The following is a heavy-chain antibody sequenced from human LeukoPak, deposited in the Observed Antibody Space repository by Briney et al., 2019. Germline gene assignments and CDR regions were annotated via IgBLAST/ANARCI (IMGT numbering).Heavy chain of an antibody. V-gene: IGHV1-18*01. CDR1: GGTFSSYA. CDR2: ISAYNGNT. CDR3: AALGDIVVVPAAIRGHDAFDI. D-gene: IGHD2-2*02. Sequence: ASVKVSCKASGGTFSSYAISWVRQAPGQGLEWMGWISAYNGNTNYAQKLQGRVTMTTDTSTSTAYMELRSLRSDDTAVYYCAALGDIVVVPAAIRGHDAFDIWGQGTMVTVSS. J-gene: IGHJ3*02.